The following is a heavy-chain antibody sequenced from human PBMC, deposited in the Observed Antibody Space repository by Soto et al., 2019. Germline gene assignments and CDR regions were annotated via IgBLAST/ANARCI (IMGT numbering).Heavy chain of an antibody. CDR3: ASGGRPRSSGSYYMIVC. CDR2: IYYSGST. J-gene: IGHJ4*02. D-gene: IGHD3-10*01. Sequence: PSETLSLTCTVSGGSISSSSYYWGWIRQPPGKGLEWIGSIYYSGSTYYNPSLKSRVTISVDTSKNQFSLKLSSVTAADTAVYYCASGGRPRSSGSYYMIVCWGQGTLVTVSS. CDR1: GGSISSSSYY. V-gene: IGHV4-39*01.